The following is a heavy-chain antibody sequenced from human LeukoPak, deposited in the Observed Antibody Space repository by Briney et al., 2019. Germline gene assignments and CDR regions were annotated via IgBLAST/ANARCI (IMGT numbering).Heavy chain of an antibody. CDR2: INHSGST. CDR1: GGSFSGYY. CDR3: ARDSVAVAGNDY. Sequence: SETLSLTCAVYGGSFSGYYWSWIRQPPGKGLEWIGEINHSGSTNYNPSLKSRVTISVDTSKNQFSLKLSSVTAADTAVYYCARDSVAVAGNDYWGQGTLVTVSS. V-gene: IGHV4-34*01. D-gene: IGHD6-19*01. J-gene: IGHJ4*02.